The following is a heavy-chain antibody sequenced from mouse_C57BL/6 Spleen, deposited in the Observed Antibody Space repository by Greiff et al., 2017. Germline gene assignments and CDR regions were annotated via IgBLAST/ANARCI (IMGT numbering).Heavy chain of an antibody. CDR3: ARCSNSYFDY. J-gene: IGHJ2*01. CDR2: IRNKENGFTT. Sequence: DVTLVESGGGLVQPGGSLSLSCAASGFTFTDYYMSWVRQPPGKALEWLGFIRNKENGFTTEYSASVKGRFTISGDNSQSILYLQMNALRAEDSATYDCARCSNSYFDYWGQGTTLTVSS. D-gene: IGHD1-3*01. V-gene: IGHV7-3*01. CDR1: GFTFTDYY.